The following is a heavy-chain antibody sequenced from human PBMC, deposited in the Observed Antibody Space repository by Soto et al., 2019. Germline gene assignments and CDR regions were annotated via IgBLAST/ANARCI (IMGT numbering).Heavy chain of an antibody. J-gene: IGHJ4*02. CDR3: AKAWGIDY. CDR2: ISGSGSST. Sequence: GGSLRLSCGAAGFTFSSYTMSWVRQAPGKGLEWVSTISGSGSSTYSADSVKGRFTISRDNSKNTLYLQMNSLRVEDTAIYYCAKAWGIDYWGQGTLVTVSS. D-gene: IGHD7-27*01. CDR1: GFTFSSYT. V-gene: IGHV3-23*01.